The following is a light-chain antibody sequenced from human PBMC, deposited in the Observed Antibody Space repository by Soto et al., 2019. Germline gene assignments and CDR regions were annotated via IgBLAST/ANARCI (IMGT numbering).Light chain of an antibody. CDR3: QKLGV. V-gene: IGKV1-27*01. Sequence: DIQMTQSPSSLSASVGDRVTITCRASQGISNYLSWYQQKPGKVPKLLIYAASTLQSGVPSRFSGSGSGTDFTLTISSLQPEDVATYYCQKLGVFGGGTKVEIK. CDR2: AAS. CDR1: QGISNY. J-gene: IGKJ4*01.